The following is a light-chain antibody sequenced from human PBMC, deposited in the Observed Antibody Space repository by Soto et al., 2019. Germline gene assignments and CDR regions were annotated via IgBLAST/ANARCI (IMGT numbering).Light chain of an antibody. V-gene: IGKV1-5*03. CDR3: LQHNSYPRT. J-gene: IGKJ1*01. Sequence: IHMTQSPSTLSASVGHRVTFTCRASQSISTWLAWYQQKPGKAPKLLIYKASTLEVGVPSRLTGSGSGTEFTLTISSLQTEDFATYYCLQHNSYPRTFGHGTKVDIK. CDR1: QSISTW. CDR2: KAS.